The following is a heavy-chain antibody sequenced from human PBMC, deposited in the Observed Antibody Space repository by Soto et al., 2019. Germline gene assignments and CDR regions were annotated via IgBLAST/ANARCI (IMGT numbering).Heavy chain of an antibody. Sequence: QLQLQESGSGLVKPSQTLSLTCAVSGGSISSGGYSWSWLRQPPGKGLEWIGYIFHSGSTYYNPSPKRRVTXAXAXSXXHFSLELSSVTAADTAVYYCARAGGSGSPDWYFTVWGRGTLVTVSS. CDR3: ARAGGSGSPDWYFTV. CDR1: GGSISSGGYS. CDR2: IFHSGST. D-gene: IGHD1-26*01. V-gene: IGHV4-30-2*01. J-gene: IGHJ2*01.